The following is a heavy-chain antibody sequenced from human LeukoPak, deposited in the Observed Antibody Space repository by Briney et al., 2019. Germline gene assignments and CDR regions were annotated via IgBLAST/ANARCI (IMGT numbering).Heavy chain of an antibody. J-gene: IGHJ4*02. CDR3: AGLGLTGTIDY. CDR1: GGSISLSYYY. V-gene: IGHV4-39*07. D-gene: IGHD3-9*01. Sequence: SETLSLTCSVSGGSISLSYYYWGWIRQPPGKALEWIGSVYYSGTTSYNPSLKSRVTISVDMSKNHFSLKLSSVTAADTAVYYCAGLGLTGTIDYWGQGTLVTVSS. CDR2: VYYSGTT.